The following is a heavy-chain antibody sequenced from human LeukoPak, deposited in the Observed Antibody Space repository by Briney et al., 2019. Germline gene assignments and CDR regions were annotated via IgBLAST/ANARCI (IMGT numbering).Heavy chain of an antibody. J-gene: IGHJ3*02. V-gene: IGHV3-15*01. CDR3: TTDTMLYGSGDAFDI. D-gene: IGHD2-8*01. Sequence: PGGSLRLSCAASGFTFSNAWMSWVRQAPGKGLEWVGRIKSKTDGGTTDYAAPVKGRFTISRDDSKNTLYLQMNSLKTEDTAVYYCTTDTMLYGSGDAFDIWGQGTMVTVSS. CDR1: GFTFSNAW. CDR2: IKSKTDGGTT.